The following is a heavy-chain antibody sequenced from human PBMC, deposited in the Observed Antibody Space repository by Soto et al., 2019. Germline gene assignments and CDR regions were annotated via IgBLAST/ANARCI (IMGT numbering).Heavy chain of an antibody. J-gene: IGHJ4*02. CDR2: IYYSGST. Sequence: ESRCLCCAVSGASISIRRYYWGWIRQPPGKGLEWIGSIYYSGSTYYNPSLKSRVTISVDTSKNQFSLKLSSVTAADTAVYYCARQQRTYYYDSSGYPFDYWGQGTLVTVSS. D-gene: IGHD3-22*01. V-gene: IGHV4-39*01. CDR3: ARQQRTYYYDSSGYPFDY. CDR1: GASISIRRYY.